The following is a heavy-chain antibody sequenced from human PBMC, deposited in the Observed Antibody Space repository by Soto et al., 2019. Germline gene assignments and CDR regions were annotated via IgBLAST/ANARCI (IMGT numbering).Heavy chain of an antibody. Sequence: GGSLRLSCTASGFTFANYAMHWVRQAPGKGLEWVSRVSAGGDDIDYVDAVKGRFTISRDNAKNSLFLQMNSLRAEDTAVYYCLITTSAFDIWGQGTLVTVSS. D-gene: IGHD4-4*01. V-gene: IGHV3-23*01. CDR1: GFTFANYA. CDR2: VSAGGDDI. J-gene: IGHJ3*02. CDR3: LITTSAFDI.